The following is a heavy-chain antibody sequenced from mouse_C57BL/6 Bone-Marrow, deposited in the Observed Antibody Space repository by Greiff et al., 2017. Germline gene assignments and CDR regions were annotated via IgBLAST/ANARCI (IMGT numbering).Heavy chain of an antibody. CDR1: GYSITSGYY. CDR3: AREGMITRSYYFDY. V-gene: IGHV3-6*01. D-gene: IGHD2-4*01. CDR2: ISYDGSN. Sequence: EVKLVESGPGLVKPSQSLSLTCSVTGYSITSGYYWNWIRQFPGNKLEWMGYISYDGSNNYNPSLKNRISITRDTSKNQFFLKLNSVTTEDTATYYCAREGMITRSYYFDYWGQGTTLTVSS. J-gene: IGHJ2*01.